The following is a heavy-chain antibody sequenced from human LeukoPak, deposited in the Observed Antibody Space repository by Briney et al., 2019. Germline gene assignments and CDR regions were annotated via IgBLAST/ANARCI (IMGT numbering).Heavy chain of an antibody. J-gene: IGHJ3*02. V-gene: IGHV4-30-4*08. CDR3: ARDSSTRGGAFDI. CDR1: GDSISSRDCH. Sequence: SQTLSLTCTVSGDSISSRDCHWSWLRQPPGKGLEWIGYIYCRGSAYYNSSVKSRITITLDKSQNQVSLTLGQVNASDTADYYCARDSSTRGGAFDIWGQGTMVTVSS. CDR2: IYCRGSA. D-gene: IGHD6-6*01.